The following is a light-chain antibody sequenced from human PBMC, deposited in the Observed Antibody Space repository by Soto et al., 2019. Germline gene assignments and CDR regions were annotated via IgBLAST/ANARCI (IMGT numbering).Light chain of an antibody. Sequence: QSALTQPASVSGSPGQSITIACTGTSSDVGGYNYVSWYQQHPGKAPKLMIYDVINRPSGVSNRFSGSRSGNTASLTISGLQAEDEADYYCSSYASSNTVVFGGGTKLTVL. V-gene: IGLV2-14*01. J-gene: IGLJ2*01. CDR2: DVI. CDR1: SSDVGGYNY. CDR3: SSYASSNTVV.